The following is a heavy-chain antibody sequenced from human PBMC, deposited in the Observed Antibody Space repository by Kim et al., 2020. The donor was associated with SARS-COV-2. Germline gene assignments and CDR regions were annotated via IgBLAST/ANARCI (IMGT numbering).Heavy chain of an antibody. CDR3: AKDMGGY. J-gene: IGHJ4*02. CDR1: GFTFSSYG. Sequence: GGSLRLSCAASGFTFSSYGMHWVRQAPGKGLEWVAVISYDGSNKYYADSVKGRFTISRDNSKNTLYLQMNSLRAEDTAVYYCAKDMGGYWGQGTLVTVSS. D-gene: IGHD3-10*01. CDR2: ISYDGSNK. V-gene: IGHV3-30*18.